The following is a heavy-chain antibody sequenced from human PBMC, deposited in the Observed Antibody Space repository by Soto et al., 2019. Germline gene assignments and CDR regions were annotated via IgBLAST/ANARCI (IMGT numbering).Heavy chain of an antibody. CDR2: IYYSGST. V-gene: IGHV4-31*03. D-gene: IGHD3-3*01. CDR3: ARGAGITIFGVVIPPYGMDV. CDR1: GGSISSGGYY. Sequence: TLSLTCTVSGGSISSGGYYWSWIRQHPGKGLEWIGYIYYSGSTYYNPSLKSRVTISVDTSKNQFSLKLSSVTAAGTAVYYCARGAGITIFGVVIPPYGMDVWGQGTTVTVSS. J-gene: IGHJ6*02.